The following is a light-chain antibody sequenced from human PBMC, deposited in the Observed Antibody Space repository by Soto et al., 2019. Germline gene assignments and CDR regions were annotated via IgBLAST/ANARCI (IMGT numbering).Light chain of an antibody. V-gene: IGKV2-28*01. CDR1: QSFLHSNGYNY. CDR3: QQYNGYSWT. J-gene: IGKJ1*01. CDR2: LGS. Sequence: DVVMTQSPLSLPVPPGSPASISCRSIQSFLHSNGYNYLDWYLQKPGQSPQLLIYLGSNRASGVPSRFTGSGSGTEFTLTISSLQPDDFATYYCQQYNGYSWTFGQGTKV.